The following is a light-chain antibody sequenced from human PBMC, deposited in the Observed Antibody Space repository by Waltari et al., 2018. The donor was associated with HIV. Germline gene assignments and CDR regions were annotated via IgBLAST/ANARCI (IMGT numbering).Light chain of an antibody. CDR2: RNN. CDR3: AAWDDSLSGYV. J-gene: IGLJ1*01. CDR1: SSNIGSNY. V-gene: IGLV1-47*01. Sequence: QSVLTQPPSASGTPGQRVTISCSGSSSNIGSNYGYWYQQLPGTAPKLLIYRNNQRPSGGPDRFSGSKSGTSASLAISGLRSEDEADYYCAAWDDSLSGYVFGTGTKVTVL.